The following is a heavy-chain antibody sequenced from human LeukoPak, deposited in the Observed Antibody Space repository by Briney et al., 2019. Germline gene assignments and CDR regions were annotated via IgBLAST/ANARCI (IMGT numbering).Heavy chain of an antibody. CDR2: INGDGSTT. V-gene: IGHV3-74*01. J-gene: IGHJ4*02. D-gene: IGHD3-22*01. Sequence: GGSLRLSCAASGFAFNKYWMHWVGQTPGKGLVWVSRINGDGSTTSYADSVKGGFTISRDNAKNTLYLQMSSLRAEDTAVYYCVTGNSNDSRGYYTFGHWGQGTLVTVSS. CDR3: VTGNSNDSRGYYTFGH. CDR1: GFAFNKYW.